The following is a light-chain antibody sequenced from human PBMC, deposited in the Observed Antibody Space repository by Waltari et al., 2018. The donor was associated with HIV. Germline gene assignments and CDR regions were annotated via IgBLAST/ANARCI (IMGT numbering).Light chain of an antibody. V-gene: IGKV1-39*01. Sequence: DIQMTQSASSLSASVGERVTITCRASQTIRNYLNWYQQRPGIAPKLLIYAASSLQSGVASRFSGSVSGTDFTLTISSLQPEDSAIYYCQQSYDVPYTFGQGTNLEIK. CDR2: AAS. J-gene: IGKJ2*01. CDR1: QTIRNY. CDR3: QQSYDVPYT.